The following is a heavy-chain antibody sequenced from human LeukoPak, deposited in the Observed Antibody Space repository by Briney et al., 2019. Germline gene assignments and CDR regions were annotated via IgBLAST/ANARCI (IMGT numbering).Heavy chain of an antibody. CDR2: ISDSGST. Sequence: PGRSLRLSCAASGFTFSSYAMTWVRQAPGKGLEWVSTISDSGSTFYADSVKGRFTISRDNSKNTLYLQMNSLRAEDTAVYYCAKLAMGNYYDSRDAFDIWGQGTMVTVSS. V-gene: IGHV3-23*01. CDR1: GFTFSSYA. J-gene: IGHJ3*02. D-gene: IGHD3-22*01. CDR3: AKLAMGNYYDSRDAFDI.